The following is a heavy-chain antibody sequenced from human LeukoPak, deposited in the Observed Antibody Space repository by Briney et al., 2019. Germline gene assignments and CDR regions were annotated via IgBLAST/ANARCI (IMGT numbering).Heavy chain of an antibody. Sequence: GGSLRLSCTASGFSFSYYSMHWVRQAPGKGLEWVASIRSTSKYIYYADSVKGRFTISRDNAKNSLYLQMNSLRAEDTAVYYCAREYYYDSSGYYGWFDPWGQGTLVTVSS. J-gene: IGHJ5*02. CDR2: IRSTSKYI. V-gene: IGHV3-21*01. D-gene: IGHD3-22*01. CDR3: AREYYYDSSGYYGWFDP. CDR1: GFSFSYYS.